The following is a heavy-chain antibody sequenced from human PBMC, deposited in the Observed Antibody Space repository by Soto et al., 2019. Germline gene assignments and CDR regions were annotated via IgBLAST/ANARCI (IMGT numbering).Heavy chain of an antibody. CDR3: ARLDSSSWDFNYYYGMDV. V-gene: IGHV4-39*01. D-gene: IGHD6-13*01. Sequence: SETLSLTCTVSGGSISSSSYYWGWIRQPPGKGLEWIGSIYYSGSTYYNTSLKNRVTISVDTSKKQISMKLSSVTAADKAVYYCARLDSSSWDFNYYYGMDVWGQGTTVS. CDR2: IYYSGST. CDR1: GGSISSSSYY. J-gene: IGHJ6*02.